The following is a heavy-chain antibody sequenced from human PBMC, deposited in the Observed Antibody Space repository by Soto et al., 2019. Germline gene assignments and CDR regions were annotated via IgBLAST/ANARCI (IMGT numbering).Heavy chain of an antibody. Sequence: QVQLVQSGAEVKKPGSSVKVSCKASGDTFSSFAISWVRQAPGQGFEWMGGIIPVFRTPDYAQKFQGRVTITADESTTTAYLELSSLSSDDTAVYYCARDNPRLQLGGNYCYALDVWGQGTTVIVSS. V-gene: IGHV1-69*12. CDR2: IIPVFRTP. D-gene: IGHD1-1*01. CDR1: GDTFSSFA. J-gene: IGHJ6*02. CDR3: ARDNPRLQLGGNYCYALDV.